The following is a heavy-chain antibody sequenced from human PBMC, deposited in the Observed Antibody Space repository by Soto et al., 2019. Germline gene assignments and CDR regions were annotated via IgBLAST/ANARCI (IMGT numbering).Heavy chain of an antibody. CDR3: ARAVPAAKGWFDS. J-gene: IGHJ5*01. Sequence: QVELVESGGGVVQPGGSLRLACAASGFTFSSYGMHWVRQAPGKGLEWVAVIWFDGSKEFYAESVEGRFTISRDNSKNMVYLEMNSPRDVDTAVYYCARAVPAAKGWFDSWGQGTLVTVSS. CDR2: IWFDGSKE. V-gene: IGHV3-33*01. D-gene: IGHD2-2*01. CDR1: GFTFSSYG.